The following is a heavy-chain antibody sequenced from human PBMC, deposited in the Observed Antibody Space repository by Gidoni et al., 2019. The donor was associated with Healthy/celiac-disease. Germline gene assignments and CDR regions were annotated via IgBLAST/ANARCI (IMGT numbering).Heavy chain of an antibody. CDR2: ISGSGGST. V-gene: IGHV3-23*01. Sequence: EVQLLESGGGLVQPGGSLRLSCAASGFTFSSYAMSWVRQAPGKGLEWVSAISGSGGSTYYADSVKGRFTISRDNSKNTLYLQMNSLRAEDTAVYYCAKEGRGPLAAADTLYYYGMDVWGQGTTVTVSS. CDR1: GFTFSSYA. D-gene: IGHD6-13*01. J-gene: IGHJ6*02. CDR3: AKEGRGPLAAADTLYYYGMDV.